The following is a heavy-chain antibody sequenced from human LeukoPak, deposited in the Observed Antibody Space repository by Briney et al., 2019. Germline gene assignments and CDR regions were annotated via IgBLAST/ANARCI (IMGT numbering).Heavy chain of an antibody. CDR1: GFTFDDYS. V-gene: IGHV3-9*01. Sequence: SGGSLRLSCAASGFTFDDYSMHWVRQSPGKGLEWLSGLGWNGDIIDYADSVKGRFTISRDNAKNSLYLQMDSLKTEDTALYYCAKGSLIAASGTLFDFWGQGTRVTVS. D-gene: IGHD6-13*01. J-gene: IGHJ4*02. CDR3: AKGSLIAASGTLFDF. CDR2: LGWNGDII.